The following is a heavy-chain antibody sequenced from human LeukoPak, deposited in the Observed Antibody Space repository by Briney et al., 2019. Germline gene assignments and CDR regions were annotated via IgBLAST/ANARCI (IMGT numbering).Heavy chain of an antibody. CDR1: GFTFSSHG. Sequence: GGSLRLSCAASGFTFSSHGMSWVRQAPGKGLEWVSTISGSGDNTYYADSVKGRFTISRDNSKNTLYLQMNSLRVEDTAVYYCANLAKYFYGSETYYFFEHWGQGAPVTASS. V-gene: IGHV3-23*01. CDR3: ANLAKYFYGSETYYFFEH. D-gene: IGHD3-10*01. CDR2: ISGSGDNT. J-gene: IGHJ4*02.